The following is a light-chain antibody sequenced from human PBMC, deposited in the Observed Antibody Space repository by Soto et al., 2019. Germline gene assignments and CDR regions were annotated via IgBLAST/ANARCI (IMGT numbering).Light chain of an antibody. J-gene: IGLJ2*01. V-gene: IGLV1-44*01. CDR3: ASWDDSLSAPV. CDR1: SSNIGSYG. Sequence: QSALTQPPSASGTPGQRVTISCSGSSSNIGSYGVNWYQQVPGTAPKLLVYSNSQRPSGVPDRFSGSQTGTSASLAIHGLQSEDESDYYCASWDDSLSAPVFGGGTKVTVL. CDR2: SNS.